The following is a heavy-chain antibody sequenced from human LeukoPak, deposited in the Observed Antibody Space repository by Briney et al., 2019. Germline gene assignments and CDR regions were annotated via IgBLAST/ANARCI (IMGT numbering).Heavy chain of an antibody. D-gene: IGHD3-3*02. V-gene: IGHV1-69*05. J-gene: IGHJ6*03. Sequence: ASVKVSCKASGGTFSSYAISWVRQAPGQGLEWMGGIIPIFGTANYAQKFQGRVTITTDESTSTAYMELSSLRSEDTAVYYCARGSPFLHPTRSHYYSYYMDVSGTGTTVPVSS. CDR1: GGTFSSYA. CDR2: IIPIFGTA. CDR3: ARGSPFLHPTRSHYYSYYMDV.